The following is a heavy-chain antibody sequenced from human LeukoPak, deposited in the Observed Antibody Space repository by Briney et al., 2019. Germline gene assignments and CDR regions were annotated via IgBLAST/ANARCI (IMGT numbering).Heavy chain of an antibody. V-gene: IGHV4-31*03. Sequence: SETPSLTCTVSGGSISSGGYYWSWIRQHPGKGLEWIGYIYYSGSTYYNPSLKSRVTISVDTSKNQFSLKLSSVTAADTAVYYCASSGYWSHIAFDIWGQGTMVTVSS. CDR1: GGSISSGGYY. CDR2: IYYSGST. D-gene: IGHD3-22*01. J-gene: IGHJ3*02. CDR3: ASSGYWSHIAFDI.